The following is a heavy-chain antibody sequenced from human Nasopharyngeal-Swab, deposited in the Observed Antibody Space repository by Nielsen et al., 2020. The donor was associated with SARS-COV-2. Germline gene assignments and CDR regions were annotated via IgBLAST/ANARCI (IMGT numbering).Heavy chain of an antibody. CDR2: ISWNSGSI. V-gene: IGHV3-9*03. Sequence: GGSLRLSCAASGFTFDDYAMHWVRHAPGKGLEWVSGISWNSGSIGYADSVKGRFTISRDNAKNSLYLQMNSLRAEDMALYYCAKEGHRSGHDRSGYLFLGYFDYWGQGTLVTVSS. CDR1: GFTFDDYA. D-gene: IGHD3-22*01. CDR3: AKEGHRSGHDRSGYLFLGYFDY. J-gene: IGHJ4*02.